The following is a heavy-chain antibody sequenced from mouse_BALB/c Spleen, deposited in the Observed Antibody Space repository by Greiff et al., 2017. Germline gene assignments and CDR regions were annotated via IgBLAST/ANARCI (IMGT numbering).Heavy chain of an antibody. Sequence: QVQLKQPGAELVKPGASVKLSCKASGYTFTSYWMHWVKQRPGQGLEWIGEINPSNGRTNYNEKFKSKATLTVDKSSSTAYMQLSSLTSEDSAVYYCARGYYGMDYWGQGTSVTVSS. CDR1: GYTFTSYW. J-gene: IGHJ4*01. CDR2: INPSNGRT. CDR3: ARGYYGMDY. V-gene: IGHV1S81*02.